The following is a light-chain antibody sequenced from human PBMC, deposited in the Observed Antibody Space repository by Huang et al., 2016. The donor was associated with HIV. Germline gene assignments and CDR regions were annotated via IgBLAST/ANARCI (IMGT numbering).Light chain of an antibody. CDR1: QSVSSTY. CDR2: GAS. V-gene: IGKV3-20*01. CDR3: QQYDSSPWT. Sequence: EIVLTQSPGTLSFSPGERATLSCRASQSVSSTYLAWYQQKPGQAPRLLFYGASSRATGIPDRFSGSGSGTDFTLTISRLEPEDLAVYYCQQYDSSPWTFGQGTKVEIK. J-gene: IGKJ1*01.